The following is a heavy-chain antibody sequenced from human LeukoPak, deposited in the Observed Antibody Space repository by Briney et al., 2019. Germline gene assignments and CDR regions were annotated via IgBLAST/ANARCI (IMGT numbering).Heavy chain of an antibody. V-gene: IGHV4-39*01. Sequence: KSSARLSLTCTVSCRSISRSSYDAGWIRKPPGKGLEWVGRIYYSGSTYYNPSLKSRVTISVDTSKNQFSLKLSSVTAADTAVYYCARQGGEYYYGSGPNIIDYWGQGTLVTVSS. D-gene: IGHD3-10*01. CDR3: ARQGGEYYYGSGPNIIDY. J-gene: IGHJ4*02. CDR2: IYYSGST. CDR1: CRSISRSSYD.